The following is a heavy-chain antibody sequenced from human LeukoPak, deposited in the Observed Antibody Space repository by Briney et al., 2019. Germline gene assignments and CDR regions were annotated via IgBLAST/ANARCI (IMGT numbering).Heavy chain of an antibody. V-gene: IGHV1-2*02. CDR1: GYTFTGYY. J-gene: IGHJ4*02. D-gene: IGHD2-2*01. CDR3: ARALHVVPAANDFDY. CDR2: INPNSGGT. Sequence: ASVKVSCKASGYTFTGYYMHWVRQAPGQGLEWMGWINPNSGGTNYAQKFQGRVTMTRDTSISTAYMELSRLRSDDTAMYYCARALHVVPAANDFDYWGQGTLVTVSS.